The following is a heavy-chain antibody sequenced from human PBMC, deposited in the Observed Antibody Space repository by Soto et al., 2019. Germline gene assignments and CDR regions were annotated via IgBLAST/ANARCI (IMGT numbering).Heavy chain of an antibody. CDR2: SSPRGDTI. D-gene: IGHD6-19*01. J-gene: IGHJ4*02. CDR1: GFSLANYA. Sequence: HPGGSLRLSCVASGFSLANYAMNRVRQTPGKGLEWISYSSPRGDTIYYADSVEGRFTISRDNARNSLSLHMSSLRDEDSALYYCAKGPRTNVGWPYYFESWGQGVPVPLSS. V-gene: IGHV3-48*02. CDR3: AKGPRTNVGWPYYFES.